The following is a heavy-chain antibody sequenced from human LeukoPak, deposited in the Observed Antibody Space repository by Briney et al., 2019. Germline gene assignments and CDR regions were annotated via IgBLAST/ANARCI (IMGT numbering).Heavy chain of an antibody. D-gene: IGHD2-15*01. CDR2: ISGSGGST. CDR1: GFTFSSYA. CDR3: ARDGGTSTPFDH. V-gene: IGHV3-23*01. J-gene: IGHJ4*02. Sequence: GGSLRLSCAASGFTFSSYAMSWVRRAPGKGLEWVSAISGSGGSTYYADSVNGRFTISRDNAKSTVYLQMNSLTAEDTAVYYCARDGGTSTPFDHWGQGTLVTVSS.